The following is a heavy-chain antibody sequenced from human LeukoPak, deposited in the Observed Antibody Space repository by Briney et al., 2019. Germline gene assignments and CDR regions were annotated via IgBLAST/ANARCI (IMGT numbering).Heavy chain of an antibody. CDR3: ATQIDYDILTGYYDY. D-gene: IGHD3-9*01. CDR1: GFTFSSYS. V-gene: IGHV3-21*01. Sequence: GGSLRLSCAASGFTFSSYSMNWVRQAPGEGLEWVSSISSSSSYIYYADSVKGRFTISRDNAKNSLYLQMNSLRAEDTAVYYCATQIDYDILTGYYDYWGPGTLVTVSS. CDR2: ISSSSSYI. J-gene: IGHJ4*02.